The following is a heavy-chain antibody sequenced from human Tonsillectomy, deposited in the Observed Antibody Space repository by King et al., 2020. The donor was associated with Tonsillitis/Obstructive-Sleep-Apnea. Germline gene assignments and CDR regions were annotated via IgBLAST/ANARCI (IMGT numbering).Heavy chain of an antibody. J-gene: IGHJ4*02. CDR3: TLGDY. V-gene: IGHV3-7*02. D-gene: IGHD3-3*02. CDR2: IDEHGSEK. Sequence: EVQLVESGGGLVQPGGSLRLSCATSGFTCHRYWMSWVRQAPGKGLERVANIDEHGSEKNYADYVKGRFTISRDNATTSLFLQMNSLRVEDSALYYCTLGDYWGQGTLVTVSS. CDR1: GFTCHRYW.